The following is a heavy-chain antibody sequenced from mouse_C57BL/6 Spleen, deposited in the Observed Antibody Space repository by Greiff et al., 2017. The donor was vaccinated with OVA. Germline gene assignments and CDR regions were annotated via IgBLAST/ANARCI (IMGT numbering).Heavy chain of an antibody. J-gene: IGHJ1*03. D-gene: IGHD1-1*01. CDR3: AIYSCSSYWYCDV. CDR1: GYTFTSYW. Sequence: QVQLQQPGAELVKPGASVKVSCKASGYTFTSYWMHWVKQRPGQGLEWIGRIHPSDSDTNYNKKFKGPATLTVAKSSSKAYMQLSSLTSDDSAVYYCAIYSCSSYWYCDVWGTGTTVTGSS. CDR2: IHPSDSDT. V-gene: IGHV1-74*01.